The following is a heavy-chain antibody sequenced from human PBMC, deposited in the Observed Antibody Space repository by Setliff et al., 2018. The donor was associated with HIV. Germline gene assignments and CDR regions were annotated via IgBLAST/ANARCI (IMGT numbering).Heavy chain of an antibody. CDR3: ARGISRDSSGYYRDEYFQH. V-gene: IGHV1-18*01. Sequence: ASVKVSCKAPGYTFKTYGISWVRQAPGQGLEWMGWISPYNGDTRYAQKFQGRVTLTTDTTTNTAYMEVRTLRSDDTAVYYCARGISRDSSGYYRDEYFQHWGQGTLVTVSS. D-gene: IGHD3-22*01. J-gene: IGHJ1*01. CDR1: GYTFKTYG. CDR2: ISPYNGDT.